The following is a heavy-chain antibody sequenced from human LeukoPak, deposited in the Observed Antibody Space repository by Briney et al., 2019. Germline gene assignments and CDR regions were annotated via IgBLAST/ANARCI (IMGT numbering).Heavy chain of an antibody. CDR1: GFTFDDYD. CDR3: AKGDNYDFWSGYPDY. CDR2: IIWNSGSI. V-gene: IGHV3-9*03. Sequence: GRXLRLSCAASGFTFDDYDMHWVRQAPGKGVEWVSGIIWNSGSIGYADSVKGRFTISRDNAKNSLYLQMNSLRAEDMALYYCAKGDNYDFWSGYPDYWGQGTLVTVSS. J-gene: IGHJ4*02. D-gene: IGHD3-3*01.